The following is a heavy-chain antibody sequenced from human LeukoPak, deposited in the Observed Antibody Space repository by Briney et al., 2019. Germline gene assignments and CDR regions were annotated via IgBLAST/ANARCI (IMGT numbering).Heavy chain of an antibody. CDR3: AKGGYCSGGSCYYFDY. D-gene: IGHD2-15*01. J-gene: IGHJ4*02. V-gene: IGHV3-23*01. CDR1: GFTFSSYS. CDR2: ISGSGGST. Sequence: GGSLRLSCAASGFTFSSYSMNWVRQAPGKGLEWVSAISGSGGSTYYADSVKGRFTISRDNSKNTLYLQMNSLRAEDTAVYYCAKGGYCSGGSCYYFDYWGQGTLVTVSS.